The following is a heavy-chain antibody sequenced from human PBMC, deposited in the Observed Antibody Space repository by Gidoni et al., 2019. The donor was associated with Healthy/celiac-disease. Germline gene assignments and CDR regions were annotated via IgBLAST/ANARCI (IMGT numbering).Heavy chain of an antibody. CDR2: IYPGDSDT. D-gene: IGHD3-3*01. Sequence: EVQLVQSGAEVKKPGESLKISCKGSGYSFTSYWIGWVRQMPGKGLEWVGIIYPGDSDTRYSPSFQGQVTISADKSISTAYLQWSSLKASDTAMYYCARLHVRFLEWLGFGYDYGMDVWGQGTTVTVSS. V-gene: IGHV5-51*01. CDR1: GYSFTSYW. CDR3: ARLHVRFLEWLGFGYDYGMDV. J-gene: IGHJ6*02.